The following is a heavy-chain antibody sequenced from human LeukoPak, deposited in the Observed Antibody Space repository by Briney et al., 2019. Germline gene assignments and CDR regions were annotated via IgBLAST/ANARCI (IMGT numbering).Heavy chain of an antibody. CDR2: ISSSGSTI. V-gene: IGHV3-48*03. Sequence: GGSLRLSCAASGFTFSSYEMNWVRQAPGKGLEWVSYISSSGSTIYYADSVKGRFTISRDNAKNSLYLQMNSQRADDTAGYYCAELGITMIGGVWGKGTTVTISS. J-gene: IGHJ6*04. CDR1: GFTFSSYE. CDR3: AELGITMIGGV. D-gene: IGHD3-10*02.